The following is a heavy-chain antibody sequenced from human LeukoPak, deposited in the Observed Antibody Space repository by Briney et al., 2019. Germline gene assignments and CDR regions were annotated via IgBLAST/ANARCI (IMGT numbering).Heavy chain of an antibody. V-gene: IGHV4-38-2*02. CDR1: GYSISSGYY. D-gene: IGHD3-10*01. J-gene: IGHJ4*02. CDR3: ARDGRGAEVDF. CDR2: LYHSGST. Sequence: SETLSLTCAVSGYSISSGYYWGWIRQPPGKGLEWIGSLYHSGSTYYNPSLKSRVTISVDTSKKQFSLKLSSVTAADTAVYYCARDGRGAEVDFWGQGTLVTVSS.